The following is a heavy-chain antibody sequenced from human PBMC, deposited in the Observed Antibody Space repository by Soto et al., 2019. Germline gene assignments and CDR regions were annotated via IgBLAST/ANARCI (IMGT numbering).Heavy chain of an antibody. CDR3: ARDLAHPILHGYFDL. D-gene: IGHD3-3*01. CDR1: GGSISRFN. J-gene: IGHJ2*01. CDR2: MYNNEST. V-gene: IGHV4-59*01. Sequence: QVQLQESGPGLVKPSETLSLTCTVSGGSISRFNWSWIRQSPGKGLEWIGYMYNNESTSYNPSLRSRVTFSLDTSKNQISLQLRSVTAADTAVYYCARDLAHPILHGYFDLWGRGTLVAVSS.